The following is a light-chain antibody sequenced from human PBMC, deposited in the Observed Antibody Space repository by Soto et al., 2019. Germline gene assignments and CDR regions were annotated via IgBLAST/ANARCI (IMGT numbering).Light chain of an antibody. CDR3: QSYDSSQG. V-gene: IGLV1-40*01. J-gene: IGLJ1*01. Sequence: QSVLTQPPSVSGAPGQRVTISCTGSSSNIGAGYDVHWYQQLPGTAPKLLIYGNSNRPSGVPDRFSGSKSGTSASLAITGLQAEDEADYSCQSYDSSQGFGSGTKVTVL. CDR2: GNS. CDR1: SSNIGAGYD.